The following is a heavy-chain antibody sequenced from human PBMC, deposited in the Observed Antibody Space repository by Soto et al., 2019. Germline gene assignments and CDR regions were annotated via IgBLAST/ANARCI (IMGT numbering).Heavy chain of an antibody. CDR3: ASDRGYGRVN. J-gene: IGHJ4*02. Sequence: QVQLVQSGAEVKKPGSSVKVSCKASGGTFSSHGFNWVRQAAGQGLEWIGGSIPLFGITNHTQKFQDRITITADASTTTAYMELGGLSSDDTAVDYRASDRGYGRVNWGQGTLFTVSS. V-gene: IGHV1-69*12. D-gene: IGHD2-15*01. CDR1: GGTFSSHG. CDR2: SIPLFGIT.